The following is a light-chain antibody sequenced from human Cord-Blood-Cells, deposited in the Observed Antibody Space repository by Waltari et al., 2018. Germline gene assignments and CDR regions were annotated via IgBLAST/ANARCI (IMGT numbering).Light chain of an antibody. Sequence: DIQMTQSPSTLSASVGDRVTITCRASQSISSWLAWYQQKPGKAPKLLIYDASSLESGVPSRFSGSGSVTEFTLTISSLQPDDFVTYYCQQYNSYSFGQGTKLEIK. CDR3: QQYNSYS. CDR1: QSISSW. V-gene: IGKV1-5*01. CDR2: DAS. J-gene: IGKJ2*01.